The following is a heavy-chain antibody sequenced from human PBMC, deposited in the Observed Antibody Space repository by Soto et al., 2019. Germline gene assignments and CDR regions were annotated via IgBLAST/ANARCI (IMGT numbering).Heavy chain of an antibody. Sequence: QVQLQESGPGLVKPSETLSLTCAVSGYSISSGYYWGWIRQPPGKGLEWIGSIYHSGSTYYNPSLKSRVTISVDTSKNQFSLKLSSVTAADTAVYYCAGGSWYSSSWYVFDPWGQGTLVTVSS. J-gene: IGHJ5*02. D-gene: IGHD6-13*01. V-gene: IGHV4-38-2*01. CDR1: GYSISSGYY. CDR3: AGGSWYSSSWYVFDP. CDR2: IYHSGST.